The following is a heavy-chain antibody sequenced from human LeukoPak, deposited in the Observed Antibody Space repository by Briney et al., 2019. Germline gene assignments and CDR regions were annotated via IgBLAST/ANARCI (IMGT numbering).Heavy chain of an antibody. CDR3: ARASTSGWDGFDH. Sequence: GRSLRLSCAASGFTFSSYGMHWVRQAPGKGLEWVSVVHSGGNTYYADSVKGRFAISRDNSKNTLYLQMNSLRAEDTAVYFCARASTSGWDGFDHWGQGTQVTVSS. V-gene: IGHV3-53*01. CDR2: VHSGGNT. CDR1: GFTFSSYG. J-gene: IGHJ4*02. D-gene: IGHD6-19*01.